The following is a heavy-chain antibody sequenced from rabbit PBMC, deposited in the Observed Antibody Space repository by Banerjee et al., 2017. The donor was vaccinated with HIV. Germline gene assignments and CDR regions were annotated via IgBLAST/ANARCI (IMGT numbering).Heavy chain of an antibody. J-gene: IGHJ4*01. CDR2: IGSSSGST. V-gene: IGHV1S45*01. CDR1: GFDLSSSYW. CDR3: ARDLTGVTGWNFNL. Sequence: QEQLEESGGGLVKPEGSLTLTCTASGFDLSSSYWMCWVRQAPGKGLEWIGCIGSSSGSTWYASWAKGRFTISLDNAQNTVDLRMTSLTAADTATYFCARDLTGVTGWNFNLWDPGTLVTVS. D-gene: IGHD7-1*01.